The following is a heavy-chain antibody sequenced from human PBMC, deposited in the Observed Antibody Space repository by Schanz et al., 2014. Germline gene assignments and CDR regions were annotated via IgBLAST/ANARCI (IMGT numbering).Heavy chain of an antibody. Sequence: EVQLVESGGGLVQPGGSLRLSCAASGFSVGNYYMNWVRQAPGKGLEWVANIKEDGSVKDYVDSVKGRFTISRDNAKNSLYLQMTSLRAEDTAVYFCARDSRYYLFDYWGQGALVTVSS. D-gene: IGHD3-22*01. CDR1: GFSVGNYY. CDR3: ARDSRYYLFDY. V-gene: IGHV3-7*01. J-gene: IGHJ4*02. CDR2: IKEDGSVK.